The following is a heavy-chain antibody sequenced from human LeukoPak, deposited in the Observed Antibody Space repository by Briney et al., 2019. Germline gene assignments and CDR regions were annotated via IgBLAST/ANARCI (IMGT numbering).Heavy chain of an antibody. CDR2: IYYTGST. V-gene: IGHV4-39*01. CDR1: GGSISSTSYY. CDR3: ARQAESRIAVAATGLYYFDY. D-gene: IGHD6-19*01. J-gene: IGHJ4*02. Sequence: SETLFLTCTVSGGSISSTSYYWGWIRQPPGKGLEWIGTIYYTGSTYYNPSLKSRVTISVDRSKNQFSLKLRSVTAADTAVYYCARQAESRIAVAATGLYYFDYWGQGTLVTVSS.